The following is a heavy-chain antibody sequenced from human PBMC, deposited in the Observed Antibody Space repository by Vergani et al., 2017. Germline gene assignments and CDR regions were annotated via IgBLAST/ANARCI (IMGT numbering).Heavy chain of an antibody. J-gene: IGHJ6*03. CDR3: ARAVSSSGWRASYYYYYYMDV. V-gene: IGHV4-61*02. CDR1: GGSISSGSYY. CDR2: IYTSGST. Sequence: QVQLQESGPGLVKPSQTLSLTCTVSGGSISSGSYYWSWIRQPAGKGLEWIGRIYTSGSTNYNPSLKSRVTMSVDTSKNQFSLKLSSVTAADTAVYYCARAVSSSGWRASYYYYYYMDVWGKGTTVTVSS. D-gene: IGHD6-25*01.